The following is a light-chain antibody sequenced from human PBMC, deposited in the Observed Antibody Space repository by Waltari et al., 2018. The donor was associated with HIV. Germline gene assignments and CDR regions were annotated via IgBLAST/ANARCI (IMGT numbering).Light chain of an antibody. Sequence: QSALTQPRSVSGSPGQSVTISCTGTSTDVGDYDYVSWYQQHAGQPPQFIIYDVNKRPAGVPDRFAGSKSGNTSSLTISGLQAEDEADYYCCSYAGRFTWVFGGGTKLTVL. J-gene: IGLJ3*02. CDR1: STDVGDYDY. CDR3: CSYAGRFTWV. CDR2: DVN. V-gene: IGLV2-11*01.